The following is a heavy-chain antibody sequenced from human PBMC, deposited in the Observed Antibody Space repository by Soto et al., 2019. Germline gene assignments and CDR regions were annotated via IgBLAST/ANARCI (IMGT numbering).Heavy chain of an antibody. V-gene: IGHV3-23*01. CDR3: AKDWDIAVAGSDY. J-gene: IGHJ4*02. CDR1: GFTFSNYA. Sequence: PGGSLRLSCAASGFTFSNYAMSWVRQAPGKGLEWVSAITGSGGGTYYADSVKGRFTISRDNSKNTLYLQMNSLRAEDTAIYYCAKDWDIAVAGSDYWGQGTLVTVSP. CDR2: ITGSGGGT. D-gene: IGHD6-19*01.